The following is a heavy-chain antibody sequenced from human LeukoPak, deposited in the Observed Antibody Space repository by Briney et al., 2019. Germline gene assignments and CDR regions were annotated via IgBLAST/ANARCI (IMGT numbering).Heavy chain of an antibody. CDR1: GYTFTSYY. D-gene: IGHD6-19*01. V-gene: IGHV1-46*01. CDR2: INPSGGST. J-gene: IGHJ4*02. CDR3: ARDPSWWGQWLVQGFDY. Sequence: ASVKVSCKASGYTFTSYYMHWVRQAPGQGLEWMGIINPSGGSTSYAQKFQGRVTMTRDTSTSTVYMELSSLRSEDTAVYYCARDPSWWGQWLVQGFDYWGQGTLVTVSS.